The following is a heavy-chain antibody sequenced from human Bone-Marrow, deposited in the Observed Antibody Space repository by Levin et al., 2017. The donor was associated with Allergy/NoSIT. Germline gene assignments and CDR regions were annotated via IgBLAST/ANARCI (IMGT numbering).Heavy chain of an antibody. Sequence: GGSLRLSCAASGFNFNNYAMSWVRQAPGKGLEWVASSNNRGNPYYSDSVKGRFTISRDNSQNTLYLEMSSLRADDTAVYYCAKDHPSSGWPAFDYWGQGTLVTVSS. J-gene: IGHJ4*02. D-gene: IGHD6-19*01. V-gene: IGHV3-23*01. CDR1: GFNFNNYA. CDR3: AKDHPSSGWPAFDY. CDR2: SNNRGNP.